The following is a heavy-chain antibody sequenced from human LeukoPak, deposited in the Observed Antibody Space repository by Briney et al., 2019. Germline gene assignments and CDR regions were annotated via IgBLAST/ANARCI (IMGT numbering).Heavy chain of an antibody. Sequence: SVKVSCKASGYTFTSYGISWVRQAPGQGLEWMGGIIPIFGTANYAQKFQGRVTITADESTSTAYMELSSLRSEDTAVYYCAGMVAATPTLSRIYYYYMDVWGKGTTVTISS. CDR1: GYTFTSYG. D-gene: IGHD2-15*01. J-gene: IGHJ6*03. V-gene: IGHV1-69*13. CDR3: AGMVAATPTLSRIYYYYMDV. CDR2: IIPIFGTA.